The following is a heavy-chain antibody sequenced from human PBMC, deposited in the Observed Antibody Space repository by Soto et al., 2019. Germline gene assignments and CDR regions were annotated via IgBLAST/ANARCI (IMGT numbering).Heavy chain of an antibody. Sequence: PGGSLRLSCAASGFTFISYWMSWVRQAPGKGLEWVANVKPDGSEKWYVDSVKGRFTISRDNAKNSLYLQMNSLRAEDTAVYYCARGDYYDTSGPFSDAFDIWGQGTMVTVSS. V-gene: IGHV3-7*04. CDR1: GFTFISYW. J-gene: IGHJ3*02. CDR3: ARGDYYDTSGPFSDAFDI. D-gene: IGHD3-22*01. CDR2: VKPDGSEK.